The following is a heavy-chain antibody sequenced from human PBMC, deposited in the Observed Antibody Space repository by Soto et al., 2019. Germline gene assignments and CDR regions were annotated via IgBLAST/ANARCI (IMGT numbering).Heavy chain of an antibody. D-gene: IGHD3-10*01. Sequence: GGSLRLSCAASGFTFSSYGMHWVRQAPGKGLEWVAVISYDGSNKYYADSVKGRFTISRDNSKNTLYLQMNSLRAEDTAVYYCAYGSGSYYRNYYYYYYMDVWGKGTTVTVSS. V-gene: IGHV3-30*03. CDR2: ISYDGSNK. CDR1: GFTFSSYG. J-gene: IGHJ6*03. CDR3: AYGSGSYYRNYYYYYYMDV.